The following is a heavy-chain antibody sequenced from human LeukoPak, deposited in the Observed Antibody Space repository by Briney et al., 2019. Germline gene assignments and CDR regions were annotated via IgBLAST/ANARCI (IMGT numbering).Heavy chain of an antibody. CDR1: GFTFSSYA. V-gene: IGHV3-30-3*01. CDR2: ISYDGSNK. J-gene: IGHJ4*02. Sequence: GGSLRLSCAASGFTFSSYAMHWVRQAPGKGLEWVAVISYDGSNKYYADSVKGRFTISRDNSKNTLYLQMNSLRAEDTAVYYCARHCSTTSCLRHWGQGTLVTVSS. D-gene: IGHD2-2*01. CDR3: ARHCSTTSCLRH.